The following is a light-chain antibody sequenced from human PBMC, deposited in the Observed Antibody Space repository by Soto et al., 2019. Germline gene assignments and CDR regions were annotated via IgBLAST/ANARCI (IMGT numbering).Light chain of an antibody. Sequence: EVVLTQSPGILSLSPGERATLSCRASQCVSNNYVAWYQQKPGQSPRLLINAATSRATGIPDRFSGSGSGTDFTLTISRLEPEDFAVYYCQQYGTSRTFGQGTKVEIK. V-gene: IGKV3-20*01. CDR2: AAT. J-gene: IGKJ1*01. CDR1: QCVSNNY. CDR3: QQYGTSRT.